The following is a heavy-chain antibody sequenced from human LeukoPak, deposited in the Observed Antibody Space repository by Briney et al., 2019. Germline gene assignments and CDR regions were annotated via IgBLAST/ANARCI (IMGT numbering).Heavy chain of an antibody. J-gene: IGHJ6*03. Sequence: PSGTLSLTXTVSGGSISSSSYYWGWIRQPPGKGQEWIGSIYYSGSTYYNPSLKSRVTISVDTSKNQFSLKLSSVTAADTAVYYCASLRQYQLPYYYYYYYMDVWGKGTTVTVSS. CDR2: IYYSGST. CDR1: GGSISSSSYY. V-gene: IGHV4-39*01. CDR3: ASLRQYQLPYYYYYYYMDV. D-gene: IGHD2-2*01.